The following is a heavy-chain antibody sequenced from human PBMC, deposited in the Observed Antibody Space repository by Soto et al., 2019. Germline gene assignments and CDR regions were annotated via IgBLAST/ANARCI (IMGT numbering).Heavy chain of an antibody. CDR3: AKQLSGTMDSL. V-gene: IGHV4-39*01. CDR1: GASSSESGYY. J-gene: IGHJ1*01. CDR2: VYYSGLT. Sequence: QLQLQESGPGLVKPSETLSLTCSVSGASSSESGYYWGWIRQPPGKGLEYIGNVYYSGLTHYSPSLTDRVTRSVYPAQYHFSLTLCSVTAADTAEYSCAKQLSGTMDSLWGQGILVTVDS. D-gene: IGHD1-7*01.